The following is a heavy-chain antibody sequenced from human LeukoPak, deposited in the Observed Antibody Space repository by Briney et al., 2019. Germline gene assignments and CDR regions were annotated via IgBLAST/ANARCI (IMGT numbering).Heavy chain of an antibody. CDR3: ARPEIDDYGDFHY. J-gene: IGHJ4*02. CDR1: GFPFSSYT. Sequence: GGSLRLSCAASGFPFSSYTMNWVRQAPGKGLEWVSSISRDGSRYIYYADSVKGRFTISRDNAKNSLYLQMDSLRAEDTAVYYCARPEIDDYGDFHYWGQGTLVTVSS. CDR2: ISRDGSRYI. V-gene: IGHV3-21*01. D-gene: IGHD4-17*01.